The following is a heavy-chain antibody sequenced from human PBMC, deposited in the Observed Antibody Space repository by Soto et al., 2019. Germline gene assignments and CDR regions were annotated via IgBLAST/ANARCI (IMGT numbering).Heavy chain of an antibody. J-gene: IGHJ3*02. V-gene: IGHV3-30-3*01. Sequence: PGGSLRLSCAASGFTFSSYAMHWVRQAPAKGLEWVAVISYDGSNKYYADSVKARFTISRDNSKNTLYLQMNSLRAEDTAVYYCARQYEGAFDIWGQGTMVTVSS. CDR2: ISYDGSNK. CDR1: GFTFSSYA. CDR3: ARQYEGAFDI. D-gene: IGHD2-8*01.